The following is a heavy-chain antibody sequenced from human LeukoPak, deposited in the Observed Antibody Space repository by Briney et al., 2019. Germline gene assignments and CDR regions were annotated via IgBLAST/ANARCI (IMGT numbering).Heavy chain of an antibody. CDR1: GGSISSYY. CDR2: IYYNGGT. V-gene: IGHV4-59*12. D-gene: IGHD3-3*01. J-gene: IGHJ4*02. CDR3: ARGGTYDASSFDS. Sequence: PSETLSLTCTVSGGSISSYYWSWIRQPPGKGLEWIGYIYYNGGTDYNPSLRSRVTISLDKSQNQFSLKLSSVTAADTAVYYCARGGTYDASSFDSWGLGTLVTVSS.